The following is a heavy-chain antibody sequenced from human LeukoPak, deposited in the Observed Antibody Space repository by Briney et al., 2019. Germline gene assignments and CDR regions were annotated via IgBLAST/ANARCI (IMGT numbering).Heavy chain of an antibody. D-gene: IGHD6-19*01. V-gene: IGHV3-23*01. CDR1: GFTFSSYA. Sequence: PGGSLRLSCAASGFTFSSYAMSWVRQAPGKGLEWVSAISGSGGSTYYADSVKGRFTISRDNSKNTLYLQMNSLRAEDTAVYYCAKDRSGYSSGWYFGNWFDPWGQETLVTVSS. CDR2: ISGSGGST. CDR3: AKDRSGYSSGWYFGNWFDP. J-gene: IGHJ5*02.